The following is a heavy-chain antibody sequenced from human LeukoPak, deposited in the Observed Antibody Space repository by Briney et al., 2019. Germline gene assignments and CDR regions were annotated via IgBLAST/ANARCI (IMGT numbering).Heavy chain of an antibody. CDR1: GYSLTSYR. CDR3: AESLTDAFDI. Sequence: GESLKISCQGSGYSLTSYRIGWVRQMPGKGPEWMGVIYPGDFDTRYSPSFQGQVTISADKSISTAYLQWSSLKASDTAMYYCAESLTDAFDIWGQGTMVTVSS. J-gene: IGHJ3*02. V-gene: IGHV5-51*01. CDR2: IYPGDFDT.